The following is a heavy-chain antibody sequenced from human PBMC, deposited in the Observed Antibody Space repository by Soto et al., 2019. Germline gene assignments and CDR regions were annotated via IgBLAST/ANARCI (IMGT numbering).Heavy chain of an antibody. J-gene: IGHJ4*02. D-gene: IGHD1-7*01. Sequence: QMQLVQSGPEVKKPGTSVKVSCKASGFTFTSSAVQWVRQARGQRLEWIGWIVVGSGHTNYAQKFQERVTITRDMSTSPAYMELSSLRSEDTAVYYCAADGTRLELYYWGQGTLVTVSS. CDR1: GFTFTSSA. CDR2: IVVGSGHT. V-gene: IGHV1-58*01. CDR3: AADGTRLELYY.